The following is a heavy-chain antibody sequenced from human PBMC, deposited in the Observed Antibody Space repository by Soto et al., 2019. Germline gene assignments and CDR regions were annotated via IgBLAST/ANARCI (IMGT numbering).Heavy chain of an antibody. CDR2: INAGGST. CDR1: GFDASVNY. CDR3: VRENYYYGMDV. J-gene: IGHJ6*02. V-gene: IGHV3-66*01. Sequence: GGSLRLSCAASGFDASVNYMTWVRQAPGRGLEWVSLINAGGSTLYADSVQGRFIISRDNSNNTLYLQMNSLRVEDTAMYYCVRENYYYGMDVWGQGTAVTVSS.